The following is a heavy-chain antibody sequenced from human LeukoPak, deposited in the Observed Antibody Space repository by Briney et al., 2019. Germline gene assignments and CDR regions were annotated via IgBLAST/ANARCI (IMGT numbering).Heavy chain of an antibody. CDR2: ISGSGGST. Sequence: PGRSLRLSCAASGFTFDDYAMHWVRQAPGKGLEWVSAISGSGGSTYYADSVKGRFTISRDNSKNTLYLQMNSLRAEDTAVYYCAKDYSSSWSIASGGAFDIWGQGTMVTVSS. CDR1: GFTFDDYA. J-gene: IGHJ3*02. D-gene: IGHD6-13*01. CDR3: AKDYSSSWSIASGGAFDI. V-gene: IGHV3-23*01.